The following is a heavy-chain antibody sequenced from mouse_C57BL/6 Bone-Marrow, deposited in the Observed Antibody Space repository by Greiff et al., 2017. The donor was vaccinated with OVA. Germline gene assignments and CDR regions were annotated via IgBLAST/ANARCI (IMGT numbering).Heavy chain of an antibody. CDR2: ISYDGSN. CDR3: ARLGPLDY. CDR1: GYSITSGYY. V-gene: IGHV3-6*01. J-gene: IGHJ2*01. Sequence: EVQLVESGPGLVKPSQSLSLTCSVTGYSITSGYYWNWIRQFPGNKLEWMGYISYDGSNNYNPSLKNQIPITRDTSTNQFFLKLNSVTTEDTATYCCARLGPLDYWGQGTTLTVSS.